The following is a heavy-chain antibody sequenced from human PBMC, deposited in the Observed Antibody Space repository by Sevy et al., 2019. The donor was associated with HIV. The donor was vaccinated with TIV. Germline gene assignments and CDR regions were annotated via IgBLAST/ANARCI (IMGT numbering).Heavy chain of an antibody. CDR1: GGSISSYY. CDR2: IYYSGST. J-gene: IGHJ6*02. CDR3: ATGRYFDWLVGGDYGMDV. V-gene: IGHV4-59*13. Sequence: SETLSLTCTVSGGSISSYYWSWIRQPPGKGLEWIGYIYYSGSTNYYPSLKSRVTISVDTSKNQFSLKLSSVTAADTAVYYCATGRYFDWLVGGDYGMDVWGQGTTVTVSS. D-gene: IGHD3-9*01.